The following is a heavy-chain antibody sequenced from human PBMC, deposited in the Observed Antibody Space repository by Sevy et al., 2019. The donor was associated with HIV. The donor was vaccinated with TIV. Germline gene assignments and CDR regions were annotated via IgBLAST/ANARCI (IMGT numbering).Heavy chain of an antibody. V-gene: IGHV3-74*01. J-gene: IGHJ2*01. CDR1: GFTFSSYW. Sequence: GGSLRLSCAASGFTFSSYWMHWVRQAPGKGLVWVSRINSDGSSTSYADSVKGRFTISRDNAKNTLYLQMNSLRAEDTAVYYCARDCRGGGSCYFWYFDLWGRGTLVTVSS. D-gene: IGHD2-15*01. CDR3: ARDCRGGGSCYFWYFDL. CDR2: INSDGSST.